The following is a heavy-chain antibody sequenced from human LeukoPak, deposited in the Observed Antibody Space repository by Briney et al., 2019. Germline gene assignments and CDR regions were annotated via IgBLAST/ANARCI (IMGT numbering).Heavy chain of an antibody. D-gene: IGHD3-3*01. J-gene: IGHJ4*02. V-gene: IGHV4-59*01. Sequence: PSETLSLTCTASAGSISSYYWNWIRQAPGKGLEWIGYIFYGANTYYNPSLKDRVTMSMDTSKSQVSLKLTSVTAADTAVYYCASGTIFGVIAPYCFHSWGQGTLVTVSP. CDR2: IFYGANT. CDR1: AGSISSYY. CDR3: ASGTIFGVIAPYCFHS.